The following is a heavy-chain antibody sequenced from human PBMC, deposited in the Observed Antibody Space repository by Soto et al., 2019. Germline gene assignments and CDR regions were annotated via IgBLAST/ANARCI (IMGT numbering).Heavy chain of an antibody. CDR3: ARALVVIEADYYYYYGMDV. CDR2: IYHSGST. D-gene: IGHD3-22*01. V-gene: IGHV4-30-2*01. J-gene: IGHJ6*02. CDR1: GGSISSGGYS. Sequence: SETLSLTCAVSGGSISSGGYSWSWIRQPPGKGLEWIGYIYHSGSTYYNPSLKSRVTISVDRSKNQFSLKLSSVTAADTAVYYCARALVVIEADYYYYYGMDVWGQGTTVT.